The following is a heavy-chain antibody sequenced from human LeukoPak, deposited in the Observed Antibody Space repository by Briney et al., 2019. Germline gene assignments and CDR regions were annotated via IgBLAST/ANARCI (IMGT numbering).Heavy chain of an antibody. J-gene: IGHJ4*02. V-gene: IGHV3-48*03. CDR2: LSSSGSTI. CDR3: ARVFGIKGYFDY. D-gene: IGHD1-14*01. CDR1: GFTFSSYE. Sequence: QTGGSLRLSCAASGFTFSSYEMNWVRQAAGEGLEWVSYLSSSGSTIHYAAAVTGRFTISRDNAQNPLYLQMNSLRAEDTAVYYCARVFGIKGYFDYWGQGTLVTVSS.